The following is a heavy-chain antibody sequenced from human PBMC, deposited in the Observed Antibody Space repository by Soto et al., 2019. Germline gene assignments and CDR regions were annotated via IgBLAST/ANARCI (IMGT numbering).Heavy chain of an antibody. D-gene: IGHD3-10*01. Sequence: QVQLVQSGAEVKKPGASVKVSCKASGYTFTSYGISLVRQAPGQGLAGMGWISAYNGNTNYAQKLQGRVTMTTDTSTSTAYMELRSLRSDDTAVYYCARVYRITMVRGELSEYWGQGTLVTVSS. CDR3: ARVYRITMVRGELSEY. J-gene: IGHJ4*02. V-gene: IGHV1-18*01. CDR1: GYTFTSYG. CDR2: ISAYNGNT.